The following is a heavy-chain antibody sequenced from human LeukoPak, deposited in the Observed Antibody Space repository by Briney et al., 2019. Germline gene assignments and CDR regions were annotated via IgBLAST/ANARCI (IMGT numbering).Heavy chain of an antibody. CDR1: GFTFGSPW. Sequence: GGSLRLSCAASGFTFGSPWMHWVRQAPGKGLVWVSGISSSGSGGNTYYADSVKGRFTISRDNSKNTLYLQMNSLRAEDTAVYYCAKDLGYDPWGQGTLVTVSS. J-gene: IGHJ5*02. CDR2: ISSSGSGGNT. V-gene: IGHV3-23*01. CDR3: AKDLGYDP. D-gene: IGHD1-26*01.